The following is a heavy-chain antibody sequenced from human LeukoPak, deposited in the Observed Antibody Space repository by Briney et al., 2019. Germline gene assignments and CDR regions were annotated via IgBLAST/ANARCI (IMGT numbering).Heavy chain of an antibody. CDR3: AKDSKNYAIDY. CDR2: IKQDGTEK. Sequence: GGSLRLSCAASGFTFSSYWMSWVRQAPGKGLEWVANIKQDGTEKYYADSVKGRFTISRDNSKNTLYLQMNSLRAEDTAVYYCAKDSKNYAIDYWGQGTLVTVSS. D-gene: IGHD3-16*01. CDR1: GFTFSSYW. J-gene: IGHJ4*02. V-gene: IGHV3-7*01.